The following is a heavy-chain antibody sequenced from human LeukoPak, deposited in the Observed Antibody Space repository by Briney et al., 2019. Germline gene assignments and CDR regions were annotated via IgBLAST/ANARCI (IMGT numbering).Heavy chain of an antibody. CDR2: ISGNGAGT. D-gene: IGHD3-3*01. CDR3: AKVNNFWSGYSLYYFDY. CDR1: GFIFSNFA. J-gene: IGHJ4*02. V-gene: IGHV3-23*01. Sequence: GGSLRLSCAASGFIFSNFAMSWVRQAPGKGLEWVSSISGNGAGTYYADSVKGRLTISRDNSKNTLYLQMNSLRAEDAAVYYCAKVNNFWSGYSLYYFDYWGPGTLVTVSS.